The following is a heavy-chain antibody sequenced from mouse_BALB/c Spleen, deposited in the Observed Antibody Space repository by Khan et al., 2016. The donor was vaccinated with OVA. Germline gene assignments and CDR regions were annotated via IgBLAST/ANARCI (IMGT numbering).Heavy chain of an antibody. D-gene: IGHD3-2*01. V-gene: IGHV1-9*01. CDR1: GYTFSSYW. CDR2: VLPGSGST. Sequence: QVQLQQSGAELMKPGASVKMSCKATGYTFSSYWIEWVKQRPGHGLEWIGEVLPGSGSTNYNEKFKGKATFTADTSSNTAYMQLTSLTSEDSAVYDCALRRLGLRGVADWGQGTLVTVS. J-gene: IGHJ3*01. CDR3: ALRRLGLRGVAD.